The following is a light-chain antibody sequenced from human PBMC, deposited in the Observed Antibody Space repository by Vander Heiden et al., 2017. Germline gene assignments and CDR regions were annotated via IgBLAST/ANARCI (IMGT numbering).Light chain of an antibody. Sequence: SNTVTGQDVYWYQHKSGRAPKLLIYVDNNRPSGIPERFSGSRSGTTATLAITGVQAEDEAVYYCQSEDSSQGHSVFGGGTKLTVL. CDR1: SNTVTGQD. J-gene: IGLJ3*02. CDR2: VDN. CDR3: QSEDSSQGHSV. V-gene: IGLV1-40*01.